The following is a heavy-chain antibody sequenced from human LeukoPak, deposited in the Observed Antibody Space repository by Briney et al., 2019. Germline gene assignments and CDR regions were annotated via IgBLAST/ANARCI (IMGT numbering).Heavy chain of an antibody. CDR3: ARDSSGWYYLDY. CDR1: GFTVSSNY. CDR2: IYSGGST. J-gene: IGHJ4*02. V-gene: IGHV3-66*01. Sequence: GGSLRLSCAASGFTVSSNYMSWVRQAPGEGLEWVSVIYSGGSTYYADSVKGRFTISRDNSKNTLYLQMNSLRAEDTAVYYCARDSSGWYYLDYWGQGTLVTVSS. D-gene: IGHD6-19*01.